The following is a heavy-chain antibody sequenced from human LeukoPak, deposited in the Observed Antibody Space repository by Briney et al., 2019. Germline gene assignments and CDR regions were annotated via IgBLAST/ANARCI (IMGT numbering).Heavy chain of an antibody. J-gene: IGHJ4*02. D-gene: IGHD1-26*01. V-gene: IGHV4-34*01. CDR3: ARLVGARGY. CDR1: GGSFSGYY. CDR2: INHSGST. Sequence: SETLSLTXAVYGGSFSGYYWSWIRQPPGKGLEWIGEINHSGSTNYNPSLKSRVTISVDTSKNQFSLKLSSVTAADTAVYYCARLVGARGYWGPGTLVTVSS.